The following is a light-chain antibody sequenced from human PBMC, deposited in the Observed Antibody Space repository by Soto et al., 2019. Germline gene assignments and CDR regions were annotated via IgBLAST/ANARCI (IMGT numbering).Light chain of an antibody. V-gene: IGLV2-23*01. CDR1: SSDVGSYNL. CDR3: CSYAPISTVV. CDR2: EDN. Sequence: QSVLTQPASVSGSPGQSITISCTGTSSDVGSYNLVSWYQQHPGKAPKLMIYEDNKRPSGVSNRFSDSKSGNTASLTISGRQAEYEAHYYCCSYAPISTVVFGGGTKLTVL. J-gene: IGLJ3*02.